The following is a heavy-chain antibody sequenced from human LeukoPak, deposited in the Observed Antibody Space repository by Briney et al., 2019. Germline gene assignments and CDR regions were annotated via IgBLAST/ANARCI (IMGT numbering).Heavy chain of an antibody. V-gene: IGHV3-11*04. CDR3: VITAGRAGATDH. J-gene: IGHJ5*02. D-gene: IGHD1-14*01. Sequence: GGSLRLSCAASRLTFGDFSDYYMSWIRQTPGKGLEWLSYISNGGDTIYYADSVKGRFTISRDNAKKSLFLQMDGLRVEDTAVYYCVITAGRAGATDHWGQGALVTVSS. CDR2: ISNGGDTI. CDR1: RLTFGDFSDYY.